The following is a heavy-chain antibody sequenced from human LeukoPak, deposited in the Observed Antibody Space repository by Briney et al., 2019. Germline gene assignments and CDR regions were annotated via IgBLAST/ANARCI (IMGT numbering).Heavy chain of an antibody. CDR1: GFTVSSNY. V-gene: IGHV3-66*01. Sequence: GGSLRLSCAASGFTVSSNYMSWVRQAPGKGLEWVSVIYSGGSTYYADSVKGRFTISRDNSKNTLYLQMNSLRAEDTAVYYCARGGGVVVVPATFDYWGQGTLVTVSS. CDR3: ARGGGVVVVPATFDY. D-gene: IGHD2-2*01. J-gene: IGHJ4*02. CDR2: IYSGGST.